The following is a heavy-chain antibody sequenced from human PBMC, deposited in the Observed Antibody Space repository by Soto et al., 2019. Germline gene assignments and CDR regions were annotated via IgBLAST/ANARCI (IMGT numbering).Heavy chain of an antibody. V-gene: IGHV3-23*01. CDR2: ISGSGGST. CDR1: GFTFSSYA. CDR3: ACSLYYYDTSGYY. D-gene: IGHD3-22*01. J-gene: IGHJ4*02. Sequence: EVQLLESGGGLVQPGGSLRLSCAASGFTFSSYAMSWVRQAPGKGLEWVSTISGSGGSTYYTDSVKGRFSISRDNSKNTLYLQMNSLRAEDTAVYYCACSLYYYDTSGYYLGQGTLVTVSS.